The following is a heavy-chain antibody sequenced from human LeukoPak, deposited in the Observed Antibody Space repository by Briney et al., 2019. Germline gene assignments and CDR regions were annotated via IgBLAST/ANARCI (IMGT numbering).Heavy chain of an antibody. CDR1: GYTFTGYY. J-gene: IGHJ4*02. CDR3: ARGGGQLERLGY. D-gene: IGHD1-1*01. Sequence: ASVKVSCKASGYTFTGYYMHRVRQAPGQGLEWMEWINPNSGDTNYAQKFQGRVTMTGDTSISTAYMEVSRLRSDDTAVYYCARGGGQLERLGYWGQGTLVTVSS. CDR2: INPNSGDT. V-gene: IGHV1-2*02.